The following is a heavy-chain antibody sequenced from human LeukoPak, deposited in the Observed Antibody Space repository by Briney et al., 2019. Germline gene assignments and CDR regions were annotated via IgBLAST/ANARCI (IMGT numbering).Heavy chain of an antibody. J-gene: IGHJ3*02. CDR2: INHSGST. Sequence: SSETLSLTCAVYGGSFSGYYWSWIRQPPGKGLEWIGEINHSGSTNYNPSLKSRVTISVDTSKNQFSLKLSSVTAADTAVYYCARLRRFVYYYDSSGYNAFDIWGQGTMVTVSS. D-gene: IGHD3-22*01. CDR1: GGSFSGYY. CDR3: ARLRRFVYYYDSSGYNAFDI. V-gene: IGHV4-34*01.